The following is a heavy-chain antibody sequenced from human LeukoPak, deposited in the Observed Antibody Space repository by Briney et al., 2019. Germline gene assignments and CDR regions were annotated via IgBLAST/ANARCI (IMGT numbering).Heavy chain of an antibody. V-gene: IGHV3-49*03. CDR1: GFTFGDYA. Sequence: GGSLRLSCLASGFTFGDYAMSWFRQAPGKGLEWVGFIRSKAYGGTTEYAASVTGRFTISRDDSKSIAYLQMNSLKTEDTAVYYCTRDRPRYDYGDYRDAFDIWGQGTMVTVSS. CDR2: IRSKAYGGTT. D-gene: IGHD4-17*01. CDR3: TRDRPRYDYGDYRDAFDI. J-gene: IGHJ3*02.